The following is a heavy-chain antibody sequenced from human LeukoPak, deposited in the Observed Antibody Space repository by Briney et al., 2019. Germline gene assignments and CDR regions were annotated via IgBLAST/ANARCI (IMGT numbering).Heavy chain of an antibody. CDR3: ARLAEAAAGTYPYYYGMDV. V-gene: IGHV5-51*01. Sequence: GESLKISCKGSGYSFTSYWIGWVRQMPGKGLEGRGIIYPGDSDTRYSPSFQGQVTISADKSISTAYLQWSSLKASDTAMYYCARLAEAAAGTYPYYYGMDVWGQGTTVTVSS. J-gene: IGHJ6*02. CDR1: GYSFTSYW. D-gene: IGHD6-13*01. CDR2: IYPGDSDT.